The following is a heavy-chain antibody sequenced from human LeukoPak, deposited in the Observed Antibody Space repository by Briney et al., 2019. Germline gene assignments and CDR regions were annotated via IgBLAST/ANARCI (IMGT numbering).Heavy chain of an antibody. J-gene: IGHJ5*02. CDR3: AKDGRAPHIVVVVAPNWFDP. CDR2: ISGSGGGT. CDR1: GFTFSSYA. Sequence: GGSLRLSCAASGFTFSSYAMSWDRQAPGKGREWVSAISGSGGGTYYADSVKGRFTISRDNSKNTLYLQMNSLRAEDTAAYYCAKDGRAPHIVVVVAPNWFDPWGQGTLVTVSS. V-gene: IGHV3-23*01. D-gene: IGHD2-15*01.